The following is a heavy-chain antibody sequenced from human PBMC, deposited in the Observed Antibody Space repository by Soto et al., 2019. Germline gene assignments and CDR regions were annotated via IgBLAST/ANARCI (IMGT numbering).Heavy chain of an antibody. V-gene: IGHV4-4*07. J-gene: IGHJ3*02. CDR1: GGSISSYY. Sequence: SETLSLTCTVSGGSISSYYWSWIRQPAGKGLEWIGRIYTSGSTNYSPCLNSRVTMSVDTSKNQSSLKLSHVTAADTAVYYCASDIVWSGDSHAFHIWGQGTMVTL. CDR3: ASDIVWSGDSHAFHI. D-gene: IGHD4-17*01. CDR2: IYTSGST.